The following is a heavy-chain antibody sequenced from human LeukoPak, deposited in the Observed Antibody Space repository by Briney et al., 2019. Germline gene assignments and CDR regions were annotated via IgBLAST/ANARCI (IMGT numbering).Heavy chain of an antibody. Sequence: GGSLRLSCAASGFTVSGNYMSWVRQARGKGLEWVSFIYSGGSTHYADSVKGRFTISRDNSENTLYLQMNSLRAEDTAVYYCARDRGSDWGQGTLVTVSS. CDR2: IYSGGST. D-gene: IGHD3-10*01. V-gene: IGHV3-53*01. CDR1: GFTVSGNY. CDR3: ARDRGSD. J-gene: IGHJ4*02.